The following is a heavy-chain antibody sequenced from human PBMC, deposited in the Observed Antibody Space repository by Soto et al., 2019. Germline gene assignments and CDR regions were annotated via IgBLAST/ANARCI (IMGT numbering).Heavy chain of an antibody. CDR1: GFTFSSYA. Sequence: GGSLRLSCAASGFTFSSYAMSWVRQAPGKGLEWVSAISGSGGSTYYADSVKGRFTISRDNSKNTLYLQMNSLRAEDTAVYYCAKESSYSSGYYRYFDYWGQGTLVTVSS. J-gene: IGHJ4*02. CDR2: ISGSGGST. V-gene: IGHV3-23*01. D-gene: IGHD3-22*01. CDR3: AKESSYSSGYYRYFDY.